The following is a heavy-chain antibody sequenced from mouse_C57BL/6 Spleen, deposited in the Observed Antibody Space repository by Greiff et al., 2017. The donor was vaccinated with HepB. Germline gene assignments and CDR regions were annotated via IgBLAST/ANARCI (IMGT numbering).Heavy chain of an antibody. D-gene: IGHD1-1*02. J-gene: IGHJ3*01. CDR3: ARHDYVAY. Sequence: EVQGVESGGGLVQPGGSLKLSCAASGFTFSDYYMYWVRQTPEKRLEWVAYISNGGGSTYYPDTVKGRFTISRDNAKNTLYLQMSRLKSEDTAMYYCARHDYVAYWGQGTLVTVSA. V-gene: IGHV5-12*01. CDR2: ISNGGGST. CDR1: GFTFSDYY.